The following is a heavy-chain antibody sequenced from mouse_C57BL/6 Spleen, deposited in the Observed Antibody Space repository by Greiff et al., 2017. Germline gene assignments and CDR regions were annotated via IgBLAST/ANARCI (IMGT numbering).Heavy chain of an antibody. Sequence: QVQLQQSGPELVKPGASVKISCKASGYAFSSSWMNWVKQRPGKGLEWLGRIYPGDGDTTYNGKFKGKATLTADKSSSTAYMQLSSLTSEDSAVYFCAKNYYGSSYDAMDYWGQGTSVTVSS. V-gene: IGHV1-82*01. J-gene: IGHJ4*01. CDR1: GYAFSSSW. CDR3: AKNYYGSSYDAMDY. CDR2: IYPGDGDT. D-gene: IGHD1-1*01.